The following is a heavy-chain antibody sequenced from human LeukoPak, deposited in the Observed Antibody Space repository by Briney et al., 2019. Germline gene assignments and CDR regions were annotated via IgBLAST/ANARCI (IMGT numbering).Heavy chain of an antibody. CDR2: INTNTGNP. J-gene: IGHJ3*02. Sequence: ASVKVSCKASGYTFTSYAMNWVRQAPGQGLEWMGWINTNTGNPTYAQGFTGRFVFSLDTSVSTAYLQISSLKAEDTAVYYCARQRFEVLRMLNAFDIWGQGTMVTVSS. D-gene: IGHD2-8*01. V-gene: IGHV7-4-1*02. CDR3: ARQRFEVLRMLNAFDI. CDR1: GYTFTSYA.